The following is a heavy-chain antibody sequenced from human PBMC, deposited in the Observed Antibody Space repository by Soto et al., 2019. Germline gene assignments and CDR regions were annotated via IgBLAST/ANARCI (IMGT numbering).Heavy chain of an antibody. D-gene: IGHD3-16*02. J-gene: IGHJ2*01. Sequence: GGSLRLSCAASGFTVSSYYMSWVRQAPGKGLEWVSVIYSGGSTYYADSVKGRFTISRDNSKNTLYLQMNSLRAEDTAVYDCGRFRGDGYHPFRWYFGLWGRGTLVNVSS. CDR1: GFTVSSYY. V-gene: IGHV3-66*01. CDR3: GRFRGDGYHPFRWYFGL. CDR2: IYSGGST.